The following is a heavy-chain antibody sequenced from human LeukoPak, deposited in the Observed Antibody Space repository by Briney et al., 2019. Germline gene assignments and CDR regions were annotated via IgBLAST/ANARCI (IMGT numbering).Heavy chain of an antibody. CDR3: ARSVGATPPDY. CDR2: INHSGST. Sequence: SETLSLTCAVYGGSFSGYYWSWIRQPPGKGLEWIGEINHSGSTNYNPSLKSRVTISVDTSKNQFSLRLSSVTAADTAVYYCARSVGATPPDYWGQGTLVTVSS. D-gene: IGHD1-26*01. J-gene: IGHJ4*02. V-gene: IGHV4-34*01. CDR1: GGSFSGYY.